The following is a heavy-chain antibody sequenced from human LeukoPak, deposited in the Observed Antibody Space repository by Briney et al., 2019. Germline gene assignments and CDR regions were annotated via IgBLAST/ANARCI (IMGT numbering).Heavy chain of an antibody. CDR3: ARPIGAAGSSFRY. Sequence: SETLSLTCTVSGGSISSSSFYWGWIRQPPGKGLEWIGTVDYSGSTYYNPSLKCRVTISVDTSKNQFSLKLTSVTAADTAVYYCARPIGAAGSSFRYWGQGTLVTVSS. V-gene: IGHV4-39*01. CDR1: GGSISSSSFY. J-gene: IGHJ4*02. D-gene: IGHD6-13*01. CDR2: VDYSGST.